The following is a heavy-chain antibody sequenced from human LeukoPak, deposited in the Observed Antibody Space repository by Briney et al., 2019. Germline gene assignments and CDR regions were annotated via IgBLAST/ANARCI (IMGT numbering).Heavy chain of an antibody. J-gene: IGHJ1*01. Sequence: GGSLRLSRAASRFTFSSYGMHWVPPAPGKGLEWGAFIRYDGSNEYYADSVKGRFTISRDNSKNTLDLQMNSLRAEDTAVYYCAKDNLYCSGGSCAGDECFQHWGQGTLVTVSS. V-gene: IGHV3-30*02. CDR1: RFTFSSYG. D-gene: IGHD2-15*01. CDR2: IRYDGSNE. CDR3: AKDNLYCSGGSCAGDECFQH.